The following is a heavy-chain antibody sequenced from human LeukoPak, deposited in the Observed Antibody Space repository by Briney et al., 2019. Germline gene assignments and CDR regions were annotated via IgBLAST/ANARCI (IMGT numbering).Heavy chain of an antibody. CDR2: IYYSGGT. CDR3: AISSGSYFIFDY. Sequence: PSETLSLTCTVSGGSISSYYWSWIRQPPGKGLEWIGYIYYSGGTNYNPSLKSRVTISVDTSKNQFALKLSSVTAAGTAVYYCAISSGSYFIFDYWSQATLVTVPS. V-gene: IGHV4-59*08. J-gene: IGHJ4*02. D-gene: IGHD1-26*01. CDR1: GGSISSYY.